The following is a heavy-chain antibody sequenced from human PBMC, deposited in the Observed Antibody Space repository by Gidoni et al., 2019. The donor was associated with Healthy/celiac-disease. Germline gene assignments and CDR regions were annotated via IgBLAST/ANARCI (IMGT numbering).Heavy chain of an antibody. Sequence: EVQLLESGGGLVQPGGYLRLSCAASGFTFSSYALSWVRQAPGKGLEWVSAISGSGGTTFYADSAKGRFTISRDYSKNTLYLQMNSLRVEDTAVYYCAKDVTVTTLYYFDYWGQGTLVTVSS. CDR1: GFTFSSYA. CDR3: AKDVTVTTLYYFDY. J-gene: IGHJ4*02. D-gene: IGHD4-17*01. V-gene: IGHV3-23*01. CDR2: ISGSGGTT.